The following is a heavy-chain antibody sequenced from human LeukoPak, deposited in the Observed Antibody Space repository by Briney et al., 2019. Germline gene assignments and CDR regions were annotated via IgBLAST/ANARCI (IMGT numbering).Heavy chain of an antibody. CDR2: ISYDGSNK. CDR3: ARVISPVVVIDYHYYYGMDV. D-gene: IGHD3-22*01. J-gene: IGHJ6*02. V-gene: IGHV3-30*03. CDR1: GFTFSSYG. Sequence: GGSLRLSCAASGFTFSSYGMHWVRQAPGKGLEWVAVISYDGSNKYYADSVKGRFTISRDNSKNTLYLQMNSLRAEDTAVYYCARVISPVVVIDYHYYYGMDVWGQGTTVTVSS.